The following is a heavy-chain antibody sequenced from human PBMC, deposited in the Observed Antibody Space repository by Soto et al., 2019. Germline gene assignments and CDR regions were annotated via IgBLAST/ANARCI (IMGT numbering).Heavy chain of an antibody. J-gene: IGHJ4*02. D-gene: IGHD5-12*01. V-gene: IGHV4-59*01. CDR2: VYYSGAT. CDR3: ARGYGFFDY. CDR1: GDSTGGNY. Sequence: SETLSLTCTVSGDSTGGNYWTWIRQPPGRGLEWIGYVYYSGATNYNPSLKSRVTISLDTSKNQFSLKLNSVTAADTAVYYCARGYGFFDYWGQGALVTVSS.